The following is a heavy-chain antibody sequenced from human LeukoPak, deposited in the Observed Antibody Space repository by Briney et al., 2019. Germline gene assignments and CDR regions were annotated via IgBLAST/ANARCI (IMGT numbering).Heavy chain of an antibody. Sequence: ASVKLSCNASGYTGTTYDNNWTRHPTGQGLELMGWMNPNSGNTGYAQKFQGRVNITRNPSISTAYMELSSLRSEDTAVYYCARAQYPQYYMDVWGKGTTVTVSS. J-gene: IGHJ6*03. CDR3: ARAQYPQYYMDV. V-gene: IGHV1-8*03. CDR2: MNPNSGNT. D-gene: IGHD2-2*01. CDR1: GYTGTTYD.